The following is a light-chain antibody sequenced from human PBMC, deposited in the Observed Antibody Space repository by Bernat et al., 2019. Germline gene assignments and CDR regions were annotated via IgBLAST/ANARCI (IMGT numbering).Light chain of an antibody. CDR1: QTISTY. J-gene: IGKJ1*01. CDR3: QQSYSSPRT. CDR2: AAS. Sequence: DIQMTQSPSSLSASVGDRVTITCRASQTISTYLNWYQQKSGKAPKLLIYAASSLQGGVPSRFSGSGSVTDFTLTISSLQPEDSATYYCQQSYSSPRTFGQGTKVEIK. V-gene: IGKV1-39*01.